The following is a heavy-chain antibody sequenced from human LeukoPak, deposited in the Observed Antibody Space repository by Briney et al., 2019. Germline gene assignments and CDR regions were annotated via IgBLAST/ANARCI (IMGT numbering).Heavy chain of an antibody. J-gene: IGHJ4*02. V-gene: IGHV1-2*02. D-gene: IGHD2-2*01. CDR2: FNPNSGGT. CDR3: ARVGCCSSTWPAEYYFDY. Sequence: ASVKVSCKASGYTFTGYYMHWVRQAPGQGLEWMGWFNPNSGGTNYAQKFQGRVTMTRDTSISTAYMELSRLKSDDTAVYYCARVGCCSSTWPAEYYFDYWGQGTLVTVSS. CDR1: GYTFTGYY.